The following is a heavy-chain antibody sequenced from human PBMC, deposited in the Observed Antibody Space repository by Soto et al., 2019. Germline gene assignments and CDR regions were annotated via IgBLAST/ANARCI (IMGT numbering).Heavy chain of an antibody. Sequence: SLRLSCAASGFTFSSYSMNWVRQAPGKGLEWVSSISSRSSYIYYAGSVTGRFTISRDNATNSLYLQMTSLRTEDTTVFYCATGALPETLGYCSGGSCYKPTYYYGMDVWGQGTTVT. V-gene: IGHV3-21*01. CDR2: ISSRSSYI. D-gene: IGHD2-15*01. CDR1: GFTFSSYS. J-gene: IGHJ6*02. CDR3: ATGALPETLGYCSGGSCYKPTYYYGMDV.